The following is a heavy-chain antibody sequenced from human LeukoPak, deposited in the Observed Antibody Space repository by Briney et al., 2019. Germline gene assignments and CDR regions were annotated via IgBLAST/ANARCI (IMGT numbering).Heavy chain of an antibody. Sequence: GGSLRLSCAASGFTFSSYWMHWVRQAPGKGLVWVSRINSDGSSTSYADSVKGRFTISRDNAKNSLYLRMNSLRAEDTAVYYCARALYTNNWFDPWGQGTLVTVSS. CDR1: GFTFSSYW. CDR3: ARALYTNNWFDP. J-gene: IGHJ5*02. V-gene: IGHV3-74*01. CDR2: INSDGSST. D-gene: IGHD3-16*01.